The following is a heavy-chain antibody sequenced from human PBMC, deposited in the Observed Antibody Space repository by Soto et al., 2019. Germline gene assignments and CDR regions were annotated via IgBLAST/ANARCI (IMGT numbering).Heavy chain of an antibody. CDR2: IHHSGIT. CDR3: ASILTGWNHLGY. J-gene: IGHJ4*02. Sequence: QVQLKQWGAGLLKPSETLSLTCAVYGGSFTSYYWSWIRQPPGQGMEWIAEIHHSGITNYNPSLKSRVTISIDMSKHQFSLNMRSVTAAETGVYYCASILTGWNHLGYWGQGTPVTVSS. D-gene: IGHD3-9*01. V-gene: IGHV4-34*01. CDR1: GGSFTSYY.